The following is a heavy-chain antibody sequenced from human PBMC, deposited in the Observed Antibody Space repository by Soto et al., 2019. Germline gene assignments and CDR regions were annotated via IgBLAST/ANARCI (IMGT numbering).Heavy chain of an antibody. V-gene: IGHV3-23*01. CDR2: ISGSDGST. CDR3: AKVIGGSESYWGGSHYYYALDV. CDR1: VFTFSDFA. D-gene: IGHD3-10*01. Sequence: GSLRLSCAASVFTFSDFAMYWVRQAPGKGLEWVSVISGSDGSTYYADSVRGRFTISRDNSRNTVYLQMISLRAEDTAVYYCAKVIGGSESYWGGSHYYYALDVWGQGTTVTVSS. J-gene: IGHJ6*02.